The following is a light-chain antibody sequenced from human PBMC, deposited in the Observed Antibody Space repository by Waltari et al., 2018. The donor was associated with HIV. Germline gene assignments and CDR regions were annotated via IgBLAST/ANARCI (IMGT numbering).Light chain of an antibody. Sequence: VLYSSNNKNYLAWYQQKPGQPPKLLIYWASTRESGVPDRFSGSGSQTDFTLTISSLQAEDVAVYYCQQYYSTLRTFDQGTKVEIK. CDR1: VLYSSNNKNY. CDR2: WAS. J-gene: IGKJ1*01. CDR3: QQYYSTLRT. V-gene: IGKV4-1*01.